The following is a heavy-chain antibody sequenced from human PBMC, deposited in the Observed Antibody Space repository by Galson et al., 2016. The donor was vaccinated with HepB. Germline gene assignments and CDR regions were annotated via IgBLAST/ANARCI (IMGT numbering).Heavy chain of an antibody. V-gene: IGHV3-9*01. CDR2: ISWDSRNI. J-gene: IGHJ6*03. D-gene: IGHD6-19*01. CDR3: TKAAIAMAPPYYMDV. CDR1: EFKFDDYA. Sequence: SLRLSCAASEFKFDDYAMHWVRQVPGKGLQWVSGISWDSRNIGYADAVKSRFTISRDNAKNSLYLQTNSLTTEDTALYYCTKAAIAMAPPYYMDVWGKGTTVTVSS.